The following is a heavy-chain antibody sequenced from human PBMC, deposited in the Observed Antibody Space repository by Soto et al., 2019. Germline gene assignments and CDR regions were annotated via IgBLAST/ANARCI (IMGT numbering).Heavy chain of an antibody. CDR2: ISYDGSNK. D-gene: IGHD3-3*01. CDR1: GFTFSSYG. V-gene: IGHV3-30*18. Sequence: QVQLVESGGGVVQPGRSLRLSCAASGFTFSSYGMHWVRQAPGKGLEWVAVISYDGSNKYYADYVKGRFTISRDNSKNTLYLQMNSLRAEDTAVYYCAKDKFWSGYDYYYYGMDVWGQGTTVTVSS. J-gene: IGHJ6*02. CDR3: AKDKFWSGYDYYYYGMDV.